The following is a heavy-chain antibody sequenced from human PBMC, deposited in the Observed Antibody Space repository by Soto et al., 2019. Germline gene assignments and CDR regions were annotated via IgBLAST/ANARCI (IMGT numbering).Heavy chain of an antibody. CDR2: TSSGGGNK. V-gene: IGHV3-30-3*01. D-gene: IGHD4-4*01. Sequence: GRSLRLSCAVAGFTSSSSAMHWVRQAPGKVLEWVALTSSGGGNKNYADSVKGRFTISRDNSKNTLYLKMNGLRAEDTAVYYCARDRITVNVDYYYDMDVWGQGTTVTVSS. J-gene: IGHJ6*02. CDR1: GFTSSSSA. CDR3: ARDRITVNVDYYYDMDV.